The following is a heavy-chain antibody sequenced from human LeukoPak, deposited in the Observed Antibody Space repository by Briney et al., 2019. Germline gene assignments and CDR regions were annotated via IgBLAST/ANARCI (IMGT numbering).Heavy chain of an antibody. V-gene: IGHV3-20*04. CDR2: INWNGGST. D-gene: IGHD3-22*01. J-gene: IGHJ4*02. Sequence: GGSLRLSCAAPGFTFDDYGMSWVRQAPGKGLEWVSGINWNGGSTSYADSVKGRFTISRDNAKNSLYLQMNSLRAEDTAFYYCARDPYDSSDYRTYYFDYWGQGTLVTVSS. CDR3: ARDPYDSSDYRTYYFDY. CDR1: GFTFDDYG.